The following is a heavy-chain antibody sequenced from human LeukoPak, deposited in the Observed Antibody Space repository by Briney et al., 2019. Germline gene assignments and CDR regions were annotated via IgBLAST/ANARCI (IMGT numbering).Heavy chain of an antibody. CDR3: ARDLRGYCSGTSCYDNWFDP. CDR1: GFTFSSYS. CDR2: ISSSGGTI. V-gene: IGHV3-48*01. D-gene: IGHD2-2*01. J-gene: IGHJ5*02. Sequence: GGSLRLXCAASGFTFSSYSMNWVRRAPGKGLEWVSYISSSGGTIYYADSVKGRFTISRDNAKNSLYLQMNSLRAEDTAVYYCARDLRGYCSGTSCYDNWFDPWGQGTLVTVSS.